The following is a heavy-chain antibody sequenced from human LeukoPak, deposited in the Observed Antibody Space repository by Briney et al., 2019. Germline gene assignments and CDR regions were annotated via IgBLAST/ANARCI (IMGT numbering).Heavy chain of an antibody. CDR3: ARVNGRGYSGYDLEYYFDY. D-gene: IGHD5-12*01. CDR1: GGSISSGDYY. Sequence: SETLSLTCTVSGGSISSGDYYWSWIRQPPGKGLEWIGYIYYSGGTYYNPSLKSRVTISVDTSKNQFSLKLSSVTAADTAVYYCARVNGRGYSGYDLEYYFDYWGQGTLVTVSS. V-gene: IGHV4-30-4*01. J-gene: IGHJ4*02. CDR2: IYYSGGT.